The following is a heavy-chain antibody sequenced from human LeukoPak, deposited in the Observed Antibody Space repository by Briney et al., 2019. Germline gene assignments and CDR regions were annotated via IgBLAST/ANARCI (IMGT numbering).Heavy chain of an antibody. CDR2: ISSSSSTI. Sequence: GGSLRLSCAASGFTFSSYSMNWVRQAPGKGLEWVSYISSSSSTIYYADSVKGRFTISRDNAKNSLYLQMISLRAEDTAVYYCARDLPFGYGSGSYFDYWGQGTLVTVSS. V-gene: IGHV3-48*01. CDR1: GFTFSSYS. J-gene: IGHJ4*02. D-gene: IGHD3-10*01. CDR3: ARDLPFGYGSGSYFDY.